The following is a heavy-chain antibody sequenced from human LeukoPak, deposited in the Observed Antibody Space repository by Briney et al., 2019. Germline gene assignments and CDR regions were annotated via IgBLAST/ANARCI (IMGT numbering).Heavy chain of an antibody. CDR1: GFTFSSYS. Sequence: PGGSLRLSCAASGFTFSSYSMNWVRQAPGKGLEWVSSISSSSSYIYYADSVKGRFTISRDNAKNSLYLQMNSLRAEDTAVYYCARSNSGSYDAFDIWGQGTMVTVSS. CDR2: ISSSSSYI. V-gene: IGHV3-21*01. D-gene: IGHD1-26*01. J-gene: IGHJ3*02. CDR3: ARSNSGSYDAFDI.